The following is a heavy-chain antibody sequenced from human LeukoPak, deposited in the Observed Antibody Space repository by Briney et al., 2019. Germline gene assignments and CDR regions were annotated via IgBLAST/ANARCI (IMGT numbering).Heavy chain of an antibody. CDR3: ASATAESWFDP. V-gene: IGHV3-7*01. CDR1: GFTFSSYW. CDR2: IKQGGSEK. Sequence: GGSLRLSCAASGFTFSSYWMSWVRQAPGKGLEWVANIKQGGSEKYYVDSVKGRLTISRDNAKNSLYLQMNSLRAEDTAVYYCASATAESWFDPWGQGTLVTVSS. J-gene: IGHJ5*02. D-gene: IGHD6-13*01.